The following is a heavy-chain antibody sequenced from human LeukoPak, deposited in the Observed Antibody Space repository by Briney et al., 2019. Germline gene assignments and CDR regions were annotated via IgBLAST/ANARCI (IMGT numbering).Heavy chain of an antibody. CDR1: GGSISTSSYF. CDR2: IYYSGIT. J-gene: IGHJ5*02. V-gene: IGHV4-39*07. Sequence: SETLSLTCTVSGGSISTSSYFWGWIRQPPGKGLEWIGSIYYSGITFYNPSLKSRVTISVDTSKNQFSLKLSSVTAADTAVYYCAREYSGGELRYFDAPGWFDPWGQGTLVTVSS. D-gene: IGHD3-9*01. CDR3: AREYSGGELRYFDAPGWFDP.